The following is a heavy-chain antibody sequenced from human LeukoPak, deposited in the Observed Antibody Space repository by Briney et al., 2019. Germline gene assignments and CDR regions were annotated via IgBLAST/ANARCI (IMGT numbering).Heavy chain of an antibody. D-gene: IGHD1-1*01. CDR1: GFTFSNYV. J-gene: IGHJ4*02. V-gene: IGHV3-30-3*01. CDR3: AREYRGWYFDH. CDR2: ISYDGSNK. Sequence: GGSLRLSCAASGFTFSNYVMYWVRQAPGKGLEWVAVISYDGSNKYYADSVKGRFTISRDNSKNTLNLQMNSLRVEDTAVYYCAREYRGWYFDHWGQGTLVTVSS.